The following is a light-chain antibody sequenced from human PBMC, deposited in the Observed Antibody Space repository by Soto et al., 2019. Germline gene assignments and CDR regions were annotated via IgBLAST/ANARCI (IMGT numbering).Light chain of an antibody. CDR1: QGISSY. J-gene: IGKJ1*01. V-gene: IGKV1-9*01. CDR3: QHYKSYSEA. Sequence: DIQMTQCTSSLSAAVGDRVTITCRASQGISSYLAWYQQKPGKAPKLLIYAASTLQSGVPSRFSGSGSGTEFTLTISSLQPDDFATYYCQHYKSYSEAFGQGTKVDIK. CDR2: AAS.